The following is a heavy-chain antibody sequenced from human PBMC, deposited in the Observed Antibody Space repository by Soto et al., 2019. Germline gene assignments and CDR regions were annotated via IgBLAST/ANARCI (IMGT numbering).Heavy chain of an antibody. CDR1: GYTFTSYG. V-gene: IGHV1-18*04. D-gene: IGHD1-26*01. CDR2: ISAYNGNT. J-gene: IGHJ5*02. Sequence: QVQLVQSGAEVKKPGASVKVSCKASGYTFTSYGISWVRQAPGQGLEWMGWISAYNGNTNYAQKLQGRVTMTTDTTTRTADLELRSLRSDDTAGYYCGRVIYIVGVSFSVSWRQGTLLTVS. CDR3: GRVIYIVGVSFSVS.